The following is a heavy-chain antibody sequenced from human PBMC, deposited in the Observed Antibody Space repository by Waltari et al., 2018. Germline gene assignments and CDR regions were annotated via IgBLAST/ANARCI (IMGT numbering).Heavy chain of an antibody. V-gene: IGHV3-30*18. CDR3: AKDHDYGGNGGGVDY. CDR2: IWYDGSNK. Sequence: QVQLVESGGGVVQPGRSLRLSCAASGFTFSSYGMHWVRQAPGKGLEWVAVIWYDGSNKYYADSVKGRFTISRDNSKNTLYLQMNSLRAEDTAMYYCAKDHDYGGNGGGVDYWGQGTLVTVSS. J-gene: IGHJ4*02. D-gene: IGHD4-17*01. CDR1: GFTFSSYG.